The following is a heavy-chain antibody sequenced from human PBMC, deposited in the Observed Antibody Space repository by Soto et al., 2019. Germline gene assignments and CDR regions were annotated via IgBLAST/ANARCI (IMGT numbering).Heavy chain of an antibody. CDR3: ATTPLTGNTRDYYFDY. CDR2: IYYSGST. CDR1: GGSISSGNYY. D-gene: IGHD3-9*01. V-gene: IGHV4-30-4*01. Sequence: QVQLQESGPGLVKPSQTLSLTCTVSGGSISSGNYYWSWIRQPPGKGLEWIGHIYYSGSTYYNPSLKSRVTISADTSKNQLSLKLSSVTAADTAVYYCATTPLTGNTRDYYFDYWGQGTLVTVSS. J-gene: IGHJ4*02.